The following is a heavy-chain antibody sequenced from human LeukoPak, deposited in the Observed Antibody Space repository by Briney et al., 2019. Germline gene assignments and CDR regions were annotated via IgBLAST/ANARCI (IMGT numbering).Heavy chain of an antibody. CDR2: IYSGGST. D-gene: IGHD2-21*02. J-gene: IGHJ4*02. CDR1: GFTVSSNY. V-gene: IGHV3-66*01. Sequence: GGSLRLSCAASGFTVSSNYMSWVRQAPGKGLEWVSVIYSGGSTYYADSVKGRFTISRDNSKNTLYLQMNSLRAEDTAVYYCAKCPGGDCYSRFDYWGQGILVTVSS. CDR3: AKCPGGDCYSRFDY.